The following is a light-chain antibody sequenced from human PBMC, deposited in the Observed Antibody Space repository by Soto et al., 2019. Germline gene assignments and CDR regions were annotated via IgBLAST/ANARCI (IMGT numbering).Light chain of an antibody. CDR1: SSDVGGYNY. CDR3: SSFTSSMTNV. J-gene: IGLJ1*01. CDR2: DVS. V-gene: IGLV2-11*01. Sequence: QSALTQPRSVSGSPGQSVTISCTGTSSDVGGYNYVSWYQQHPGKAPKLMIYDVSKRPSGVPDRFSGSKSGNTASLTISGLQAEDEADYFCSSFTSSMTNVFGSGTKLTVL.